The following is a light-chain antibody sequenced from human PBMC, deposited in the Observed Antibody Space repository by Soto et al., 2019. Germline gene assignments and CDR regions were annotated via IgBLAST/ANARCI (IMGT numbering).Light chain of an antibody. V-gene: IGLV4-69*01. CDR3: QTWGTGIRV. CDR2: LNSDGSH. J-gene: IGLJ2*01. Sequence: QSVLTQSPSASASLGASVKLTCTLSSGHSSYAIAWHQQQPEKGPRYLMKLNSDGSHSTGDGIPDRFSGSSSGAERYLTISSLQSEDEADYYCQTWGTGIRVFGGGTQLTVL. CDR1: SGHSSYA.